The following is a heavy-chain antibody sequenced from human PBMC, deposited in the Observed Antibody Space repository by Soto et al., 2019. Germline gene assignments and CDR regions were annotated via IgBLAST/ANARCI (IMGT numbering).Heavy chain of an antibody. CDR1: GFTLSSYA. Sequence: GGSLRLSCAASGFTLSSYAMSWVRQAPGKGLEWVSAISGSGGSTYYADSVKGRFTISRDNSKNTLYLQMNSLRAEDTAVYYCAKGIVVVPAAIILDYYYGMDVWGQGTTVTVSS. V-gene: IGHV3-23*01. J-gene: IGHJ6*02. D-gene: IGHD2-2*02. CDR2: ISGSGGST. CDR3: AKGIVVVPAAIILDYYYGMDV.